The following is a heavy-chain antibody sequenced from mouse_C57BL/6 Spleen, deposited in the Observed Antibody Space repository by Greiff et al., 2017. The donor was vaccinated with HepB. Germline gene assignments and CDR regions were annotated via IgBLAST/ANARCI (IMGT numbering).Heavy chain of an antibody. CDR1: GYTFTTYP. V-gene: IGHV1-47*01. D-gene: IGHD1-1*01. CDR3: ARASYYYGSPYYFDY. J-gene: IGHJ2*01. Sequence: VKLVESGAELVKPGASVKMSCKASGYTFTTYPIEWMKQNHGKSLEWIGNFHPYNDDTKYNEKFKGKATLTVEKSSSTVYLELSRLTSDDSAVYYCARASYYYGSPYYFDYWGQGTTLTVSS. CDR2: FHPYNDDT.